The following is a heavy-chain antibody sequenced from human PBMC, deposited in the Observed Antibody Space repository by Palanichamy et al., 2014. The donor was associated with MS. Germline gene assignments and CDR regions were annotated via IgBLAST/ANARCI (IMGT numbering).Heavy chain of an antibody. J-gene: IGHJ4*01. CDR3: ARLTSGPCGSGIYCSYFDY. D-gene: IGHD3-10*01. Sequence: STNYNPSLKSRVIMSVDKSNNQFSLTLTSVTAADTAVYYCARLTSGPCGSGIYCSYFDYWGHGTLVTVSS. V-gene: IGHV4-4*02. CDR2: ST.